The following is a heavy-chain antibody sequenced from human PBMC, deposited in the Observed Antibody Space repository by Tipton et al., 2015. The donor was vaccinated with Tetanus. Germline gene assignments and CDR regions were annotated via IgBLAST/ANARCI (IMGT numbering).Heavy chain of an antibody. Sequence: TLSLTCAVSGGSTSSGGYYWSWIRQHPGKGLEWIGYIYYSGSAYYSPSLKSRVTITVDTSKNQFSLKLSSVSAADTAVYHCASLPMVMGLYYFDYWGQGTLVTVSS. CDR1: GGSTSSGGYY. CDR2: IYYSGSA. D-gene: IGHD5-18*01. V-gene: IGHV4-31*11. J-gene: IGHJ4*02. CDR3: ASLPMVMGLYYFDY.